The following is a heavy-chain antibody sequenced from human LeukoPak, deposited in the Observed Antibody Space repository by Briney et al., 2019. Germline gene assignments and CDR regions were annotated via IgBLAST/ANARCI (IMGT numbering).Heavy chain of an antibody. V-gene: IGHV4-4*07. Sequence: SETLSLTCTVSGGSISSYYWSWIRQPAGKGLEWIGRIYTSGSTNYNPSLKSRVTISVDTSKNQFSLKLSSVTAADTAVYYCARLYYYDSSGYYFHNDAFDIWGQGTMVTVSS. J-gene: IGHJ3*02. CDR1: GGSISSYY. D-gene: IGHD3-22*01. CDR2: IYTSGST. CDR3: ARLYYYDSSGYYFHNDAFDI.